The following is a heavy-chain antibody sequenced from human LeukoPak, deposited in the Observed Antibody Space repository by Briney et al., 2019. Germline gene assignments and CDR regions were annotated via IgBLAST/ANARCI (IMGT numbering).Heavy chain of an antibody. V-gene: IGHV3-74*01. Sequence: PGGSLRLSCAASGFTFSSYWMHWVRQAPGKGLVWVSRINSDGSSTSYADSVKGRFTISRDNAKNMLFLQMNSLRAEDTAVYFCAREGLTCGGDCLEYWGQGTLVTVSS. D-gene: IGHD2-21*01. CDR3: AREGLTCGGDCLEY. CDR2: INSDGSST. J-gene: IGHJ4*02. CDR1: GFTFSSYW.